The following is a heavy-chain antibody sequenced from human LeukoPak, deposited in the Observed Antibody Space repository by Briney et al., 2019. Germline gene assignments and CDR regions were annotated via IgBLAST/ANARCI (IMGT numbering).Heavy chain of an antibody. J-gene: IGHJ4*02. V-gene: IGHV4-31*03. D-gene: IGHD5-24*01. CDR3: ASASAGYNFDY. CDR2: IYYSGST. CDR1: GGSISSPSYY. Sequence: SQTLSLTCTVSGGSISSPSYYWSWIRQHPGKGLEWIGYIYYSGSTFYNPSLKSRLTISVDTSENQLSLNLNSVTAADTAVYYCASASAGYNFDYWGQGTLVTVSS.